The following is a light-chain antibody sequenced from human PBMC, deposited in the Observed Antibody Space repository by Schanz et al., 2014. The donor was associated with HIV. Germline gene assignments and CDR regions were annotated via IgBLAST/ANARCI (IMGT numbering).Light chain of an antibody. J-gene: IGLJ3*02. CDR2: GNS. Sequence: QSVLTQPPSMSGAPGQRVTISCTGSSSNIGAGYDVHWYRHLPGTAPKLLIYGNSNRPSGVPDRFSGSKSGTSASLAISGLQAEDEADYYCSSYTSSSTWVFGGGTQLTVL. V-gene: IGLV1-40*01. CDR1: SSNIGAGYD. CDR3: SSYTSSSTWV.